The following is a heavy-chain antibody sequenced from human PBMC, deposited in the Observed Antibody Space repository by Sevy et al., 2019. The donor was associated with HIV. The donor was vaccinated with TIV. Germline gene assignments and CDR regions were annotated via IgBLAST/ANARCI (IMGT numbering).Heavy chain of an antibody. CDR2: IGHDGNKY. CDR3: AKDYCIGNDCFLGWFDP. D-gene: IGHD2-15*01. Sequence: GGSLRLSCAASGFTLSSVGIRWVRLTPGTGLEWLAFIGHDGNKYFYGASVKGRITTSRDNSKNTVSLQMNSLRVEDTAIYYCAKDYCIGNDCFLGWFDPRGQGTVVTVSS. CDR1: GFTLSSVG. V-gene: IGHV3-30*02. J-gene: IGHJ5*02.